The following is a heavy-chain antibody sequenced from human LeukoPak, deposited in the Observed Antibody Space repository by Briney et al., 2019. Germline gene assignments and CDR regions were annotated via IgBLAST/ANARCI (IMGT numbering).Heavy chain of an antibody. CDR1: GYSISSGYY. D-gene: IGHD5-18*01. CDR3: ARGPRGYSYGYHYRLNY. J-gene: IGHJ4*02. CDR2: VYHVGTT. Sequence: SETLSLTCTVSGYSISSGYYWGWIRQPPGKGLEWIVVYHVGTTDYNPSLRSRVTISVDTSKNQFSLKLSSVTAADTAVYYCARGPRGYSYGYHYRLNYWGQGTLVTVSS. V-gene: IGHV4-38-2*02.